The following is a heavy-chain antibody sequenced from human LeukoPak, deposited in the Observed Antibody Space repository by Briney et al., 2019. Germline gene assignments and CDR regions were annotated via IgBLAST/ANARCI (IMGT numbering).Heavy chain of an antibody. CDR3: ARAARRSYYNG. D-gene: IGHD3-10*01. J-gene: IGHJ4*02. V-gene: IGHV4-34*01. CDR2: INHSGST. Sequence: PTETLSLTCAVYGGSFSGYYWSWIRQPPGKGLEWIGEINHSGSTNYNPSPKSRVTISVDTSKNQFSPKLSSVTAAGTAVYYCARAARRSYYNGWGQGTLVTVSS. CDR1: GGSFSGYY.